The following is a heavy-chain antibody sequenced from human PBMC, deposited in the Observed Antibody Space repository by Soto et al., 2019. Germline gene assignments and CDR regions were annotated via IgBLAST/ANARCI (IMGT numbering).Heavy chain of an antibody. CDR3: ARALVATNAFDY. Sequence: QVQVEQSGAEVKKPGSSVKDSCKASGGTFSSYGFTWVRQAPGQGLEWMGGIIPILRTANYAQKFQGRVTITADESTSTAYKELSSLRSEDTAVYYCARALVATNAFDYWGQGILVTVSS. V-gene: IGHV1-69*11. CDR1: GGTFSSYG. D-gene: IGHD5-12*01. J-gene: IGHJ4*02. CDR2: IIPILRTA.